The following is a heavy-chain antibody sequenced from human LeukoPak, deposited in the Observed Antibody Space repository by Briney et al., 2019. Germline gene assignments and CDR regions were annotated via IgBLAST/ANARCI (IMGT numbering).Heavy chain of an antibody. CDR2: IYYSGST. D-gene: IGHD6-19*01. V-gene: IGHV4-39*07. J-gene: IGHJ4*02. Sequence: SETLSLTCTVSGGSISSSSYYWGWIRQPPGKGLEWIGSIYYSGSTNYNPSLKSRVTISVDTSKNQFSLKLSSVTAADTAVYYCARRRTSLAVAGGYFDYWGQGTLVTVSS. CDR1: GGSISSSSYY. CDR3: ARRRTSLAVAGGYFDY.